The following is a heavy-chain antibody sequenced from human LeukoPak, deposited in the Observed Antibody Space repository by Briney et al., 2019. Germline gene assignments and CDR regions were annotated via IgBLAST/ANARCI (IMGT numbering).Heavy chain of an antibody. V-gene: IGHV1-69*13. J-gene: IGHJ4*02. CDR1: GYTFTGYY. Sequence: GASVKVSCKASGYTFTGYYMHWVRQAPGQALEWTGGIFPIFGTANYAQKFQGRVTITADESTSTAYMELSSLRSEDTAVYYCARKRFGESPQSGGFVYWGQGTLVTVSS. CDR2: IFPIFGTA. D-gene: IGHD3-10*01. CDR3: ARKRFGESPQSGGFVY.